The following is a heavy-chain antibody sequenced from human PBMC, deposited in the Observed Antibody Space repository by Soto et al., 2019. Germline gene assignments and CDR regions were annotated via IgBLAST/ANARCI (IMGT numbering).Heavy chain of an antibody. D-gene: IGHD3-9*01. V-gene: IGHV4-59*01. J-gene: IGHJ4*02. Sequence: QVQLQESGPGLVKPSETLSLTCTVSGGSITSSYWSWTRQPPGKGLEWIGYIYYSGSTNYHPSLKSRVTISVDTSKNQFSLNLSSVTAADTAVYFCARGLRYFDWWGQGTLVTVSS. CDR3: ARGLRYFDW. CDR2: IYYSGST. CDR1: GGSITSSY.